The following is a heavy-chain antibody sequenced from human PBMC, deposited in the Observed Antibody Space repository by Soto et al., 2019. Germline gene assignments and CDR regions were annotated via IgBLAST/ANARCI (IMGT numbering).Heavy chain of an antibody. J-gene: IGHJ6*02. V-gene: IGHV1-18*01. CDR2: ISAYNGNT. D-gene: IGHD3-22*01. CDR3: ARVIVGDSSGYPYYYYGMDV. CDR1: GYTFTSYG. Sequence: ASVKVSCKASGYTFTSYGISGVREAPGEGLEWMGWISAYNGNTNYAQKLQGRVTMTTDTSTSTAYMELRSLRSDDTAVYYCARVIVGDSSGYPYYYYGMDVWGQGTTVTVSS.